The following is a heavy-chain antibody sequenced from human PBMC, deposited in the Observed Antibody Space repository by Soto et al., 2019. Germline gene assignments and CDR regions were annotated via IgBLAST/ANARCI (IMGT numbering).Heavy chain of an antibody. V-gene: IGHV1-18*01. D-gene: IGHD4-4*01. CDR3: ARGSDTVTTDWFDP. CDR2: VSAYNGNT. Sequence: QVQLVQSGAEVKKAGASVKVSCKASGYTFGSYVISWVRQAPGQGLEWMGWVSAYNGNTNYAQNLQGRVTMTTDTSTSTAYMELRSLRSDYTAVYYCARGSDTVTTDWFDPWGQGTRVTVSS. J-gene: IGHJ5*02. CDR1: GYTFGSYV.